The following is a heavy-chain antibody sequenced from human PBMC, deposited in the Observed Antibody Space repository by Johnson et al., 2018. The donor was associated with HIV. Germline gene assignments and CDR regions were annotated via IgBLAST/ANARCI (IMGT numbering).Heavy chain of an antibody. CDR1: GFTFSSYW. CDR2: VSYDGSKK. J-gene: IGHJ3*02. CDR3: ARDIIAVAGYDAFDI. Sequence: VQLVESGGGLVQPGGSLRLSCAASGFTFSSYWMSWVRQAPGKGLEWVAVVSYDGSKKFYADSVKGRFTISRDNSKNTLFLQINSLRTEDTAVYYCARDIIAVAGYDAFDIWGQGTMVTVSS. V-gene: IGHV3-30*03. D-gene: IGHD6-19*01.